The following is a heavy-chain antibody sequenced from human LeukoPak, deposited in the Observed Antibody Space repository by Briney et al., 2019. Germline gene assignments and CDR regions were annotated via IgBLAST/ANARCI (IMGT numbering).Heavy chain of an antibody. CDR3: AKGRNPGIAVPYDF. CDR1: GFTFSSYA. Sequence: GGSLRLSCVASGFTFSSYAMSWARRAPGKGLEWVSGVSSSGGTTYYADSVRGRFTVSRDNSRNTLYLQMNTLRADDTAVYYCAKGRNPGIAVPYDFGGQGTLVTVSS. CDR2: VSSSGGTT. V-gene: IGHV3-23*01. D-gene: IGHD6-19*01. J-gene: IGHJ4*02.